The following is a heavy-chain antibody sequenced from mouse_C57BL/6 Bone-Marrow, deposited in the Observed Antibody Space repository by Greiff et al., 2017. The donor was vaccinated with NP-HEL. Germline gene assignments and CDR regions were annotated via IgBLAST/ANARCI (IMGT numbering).Heavy chain of an antibody. J-gene: IGHJ3*01. V-gene: IGHV1-55*01. CDR2: IYPGRGST. CDR1: GYTFTSYW. CDR3: ASYPWFAY. Sequence: QVQLQQPGAELVKPGASVKMSCKASGYTFTSYWITWVKQRPGQGLEWIGDIYPGRGSTNYNEKLKSKATQPVDTSSSTAYMQLSSLPSEDSAVYYCASYPWFAYWGQGPLVTVAA. D-gene: IGHD5-5*01.